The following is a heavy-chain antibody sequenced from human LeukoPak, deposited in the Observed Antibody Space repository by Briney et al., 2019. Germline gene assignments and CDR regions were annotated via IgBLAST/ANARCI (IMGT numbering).Heavy chain of an antibody. Sequence: GRSLRLSCAASGFTFDDYAMHWVRQAPGKGLEWVSGISWNSGSIGYADSVKGRFTISKDNAKNTVYLQMNSLRAEDTAAYYCVSFYETYWGRGTLVTVSS. CDR2: ISWNSGSI. CDR1: GFTFDDYA. V-gene: IGHV3-9*01. J-gene: IGHJ4*02. CDR3: VSFYETY. D-gene: IGHD2/OR15-2a*01.